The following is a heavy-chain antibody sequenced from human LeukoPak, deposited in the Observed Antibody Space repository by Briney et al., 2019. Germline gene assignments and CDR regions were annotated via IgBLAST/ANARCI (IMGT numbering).Heavy chain of an antibody. J-gene: IGHJ6*03. D-gene: IGHD2-2*01. Sequence: SVKVSCKASGGTFSSYAISWVRRAPGQGLEWMGRIIPILGIANYAQKFQGRVTITADKSTSTAYMELSSLRSEDTAVYYCASGYCSSTSCHPMYYMDVWGKGTTVTVSS. CDR1: GGTFSSYA. V-gene: IGHV1-69*04. CDR3: ASGYCSSTSCHPMYYMDV. CDR2: IIPILGIA.